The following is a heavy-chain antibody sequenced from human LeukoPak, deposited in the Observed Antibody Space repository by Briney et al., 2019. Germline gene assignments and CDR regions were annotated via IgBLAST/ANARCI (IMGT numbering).Heavy chain of an antibody. CDR3: TRHYGYCSTTSCYGGYFQH. Sequence: GEPLNISCKGSGYSFTSYWIGWARQMPGKGLEWMGIIFLGDYKTRYSPSFQGQITITANESISTAYQQWSSLKASDTAIYYCTRHYGYCSTTSCYGGYFQHWGQGTPVTVSS. CDR1: GYSFTSYW. D-gene: IGHD2-2*01. CDR2: IFLGDYKT. J-gene: IGHJ1*01. V-gene: IGHV5-51*01.